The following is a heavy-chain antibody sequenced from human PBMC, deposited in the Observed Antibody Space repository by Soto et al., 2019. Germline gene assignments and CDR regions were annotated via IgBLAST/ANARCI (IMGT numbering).Heavy chain of an antibody. Sequence: PSETLSLTCTVSGGSISSGGYYWSWIRQHPXKGLEWIGYIYYSGSTYYNPSLKSRVTISVDTSKNQFSLKLSSVTAADTAVYYCARHPYYYGSGSYYNRKGYYGMDVWGQGTTVTVS. CDR2: IYYSGST. D-gene: IGHD3-10*01. CDR1: GGSISSGGYY. CDR3: ARHPYYYGSGSYYNRKGYYGMDV. J-gene: IGHJ6*02. V-gene: IGHV4-31*03.